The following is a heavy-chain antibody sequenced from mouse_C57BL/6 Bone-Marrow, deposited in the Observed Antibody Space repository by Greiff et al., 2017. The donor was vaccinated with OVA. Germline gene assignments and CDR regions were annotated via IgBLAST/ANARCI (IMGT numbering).Heavy chain of an antibody. V-gene: IGHV2-9-1*01. J-gene: IGHJ1*03. CDR2: IWPGGGT. Sequence: QVQLKQSGPGLVAPSPSLSITCTVSGFSLTSYAISWVRQPPGKGLEWLGVIWPGGGTNYNSALKSRLSISKDNSKSQVFLKMNSLQTDDTARYYCARNESPRGYFDVWGTGTTVTVSS. CDR1: GFSLTSYA. CDR3: ARNESPRGYFDV.